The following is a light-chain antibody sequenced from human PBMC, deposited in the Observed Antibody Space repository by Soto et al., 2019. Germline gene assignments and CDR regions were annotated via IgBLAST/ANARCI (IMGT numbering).Light chain of an antibody. V-gene: IGKV3-11*01. CDR3: QQLSNWPLLT. Sequence: EIVLTQSPATLSLSPGERATLSCRASQSVSSYLAWYQQKPGQAPRLLIYDASNRATGIPARFSGSGSGTDFTLTISSLEPEDFAVYYCQQLSNWPLLTFGPGTKVDIK. J-gene: IGKJ3*01. CDR1: QSVSSY. CDR2: DAS.